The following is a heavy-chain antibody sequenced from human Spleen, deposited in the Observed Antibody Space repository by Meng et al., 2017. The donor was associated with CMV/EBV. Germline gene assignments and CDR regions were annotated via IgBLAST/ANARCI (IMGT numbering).Heavy chain of an antibody. CDR2: IKQDGSEK. Sequence: GESLKISCAASGFSFNNAWMKWVRQVPGKGLEWVANIKQDGSEKYYVDSVKGRFTISRDNAKNSLYLQMNSLRAEDTAVYYCARDTAAGNNWFDPWGQGTLVTVSS. CDR1: GFSFNNAW. CDR3: ARDTAAGNNWFDP. D-gene: IGHD6-19*01. V-gene: IGHV3-7*01. J-gene: IGHJ5*02.